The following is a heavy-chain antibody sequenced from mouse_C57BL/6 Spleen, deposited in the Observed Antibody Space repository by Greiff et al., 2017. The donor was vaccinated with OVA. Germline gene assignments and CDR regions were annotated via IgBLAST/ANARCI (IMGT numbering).Heavy chain of an antibody. Sequence: QVQLQQSGPELVKPGASVKLSCKASGYTFTSYDINWVNQRPGQGLEWIGWIYPRDGSPKYNEKFKGKATLTVDTSSSTAYMELHSLTSEDSAVYFCARSDSSGDYFDYWGQGTTLTVSS. D-gene: IGHD3-2*02. CDR3: ARSDSSGDYFDY. J-gene: IGHJ2*01. V-gene: IGHV1-85*01. CDR2: IYPRDGSP. CDR1: GYTFTSYD.